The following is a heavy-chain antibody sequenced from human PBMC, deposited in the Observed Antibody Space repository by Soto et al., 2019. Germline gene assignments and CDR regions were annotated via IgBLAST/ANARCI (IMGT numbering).Heavy chain of an antibody. CDR1: GDSIRSDKW. J-gene: IGHJ4*02. Sequence: TLSLTCAVSGDSIRSDKWWNGVRQPPGKGLEWIGEVHHSGNSNYNPSLKSRVIISVDKPKNQFSLNLSSVTDADTAVYYCARGERQQQRDYWGQGTLVTVSS. CDR2: VHHSGNS. V-gene: IGHV4-4*02. D-gene: IGHD6-25*01. CDR3: ARGERQQQRDY.